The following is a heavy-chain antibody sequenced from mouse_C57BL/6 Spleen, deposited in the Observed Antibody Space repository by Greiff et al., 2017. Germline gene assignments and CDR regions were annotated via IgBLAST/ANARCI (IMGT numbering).Heavy chain of an antibody. Sequence: QVHVKQPGAELVKPGASVKLSCKASGYTFTSYWMQWVKQRPGQGLEWIGEIDPSDSYTNYNQKFKGKATLTVDTSSSTAYMQLSSLTSEDSAVYYCARRKGGNSNFDYWGQGTTLTVSS. CDR2: IDPSDSYT. J-gene: IGHJ2*01. D-gene: IGHD2-1*01. CDR3: ARRKGGNSNFDY. V-gene: IGHV1-50*01. CDR1: GYTFTSYW.